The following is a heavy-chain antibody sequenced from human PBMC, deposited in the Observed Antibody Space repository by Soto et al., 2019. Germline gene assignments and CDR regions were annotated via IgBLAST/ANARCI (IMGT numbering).Heavy chain of an antibody. CDR1: GGSISSGGYY. V-gene: IGHV4-31*03. D-gene: IGHD2-8*01. CDR3: ARGVAPMVYAIRGAWFDP. Sequence: NPSETLSLTCTVSGGSISSGGYYWSWIRQHPGKGLEWIGYIYYSGSTYYNPSLKSRVTISVDTSKNQFSLKLSSVTAADTAVYYCARGVAPMVYAIRGAWFDPWGQGTLVTVSS. J-gene: IGHJ5*02. CDR2: IYYSGST.